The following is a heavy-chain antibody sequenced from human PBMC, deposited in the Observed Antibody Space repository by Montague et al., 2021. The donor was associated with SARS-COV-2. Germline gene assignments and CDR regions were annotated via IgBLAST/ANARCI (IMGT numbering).Heavy chain of an antibody. CDR1: GDSVSSKSAA. D-gene: IGHD2-2*01. V-gene: IGHV6-1*01. CDR3: ARGAYHDLYYYYHGMDV. J-gene: IGHJ6*02. CDR2: TYYRSQWYE. Sequence: CAISGDSVSSKSAAWNWIRQSPSRGLERLGWTYYRSQWYEDYAVSVKGRITIKPDTSKNQFSLHLESVSPDDTALYYCARGAYHDLYYYYHGMDVWGRGTTVSVSS.